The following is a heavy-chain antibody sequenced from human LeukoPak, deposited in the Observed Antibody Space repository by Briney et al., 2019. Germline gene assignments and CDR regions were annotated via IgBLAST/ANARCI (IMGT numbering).Heavy chain of an antibody. Sequence: GGSLRLSCAASGFTFSSYSMNWVRQAPGKGLEWVSSISSSSSYIYYADSVKGRFTISRDNAKNSLYLQMNSLRAEDTAVYYCARDRSGYDYLFDYWGQGTLVTVSS. V-gene: IGHV3-21*01. D-gene: IGHD5-12*01. CDR3: ARDRSGYDYLFDY. CDR1: GFTFSSYS. CDR2: ISSSSSYI. J-gene: IGHJ4*02.